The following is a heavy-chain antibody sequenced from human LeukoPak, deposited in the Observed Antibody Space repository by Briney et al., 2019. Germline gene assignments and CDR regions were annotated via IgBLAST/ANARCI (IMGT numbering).Heavy chain of an antibody. CDR3: TGSFYDWGAFDI. CDR2: IRSKAYGGTT. J-gene: IGHJ3*02. CDR1: GFTFGDFA. Sequence: GGSLRLSCTASGFTFGDFAMSWFRQAPGKGLEWVGFIRSKAYGGTTEYAASVKGRFTISRDDSKSIAYLQMNSLKTEDTAVYYCTGSFYDWGAFDIWGQGTMVTVSS. V-gene: IGHV3-49*03. D-gene: IGHD3-16*01.